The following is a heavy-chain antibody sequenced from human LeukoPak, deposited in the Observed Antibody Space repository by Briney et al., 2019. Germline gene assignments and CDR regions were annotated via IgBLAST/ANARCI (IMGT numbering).Heavy chain of an antibody. CDR1: GFTFSSYA. CDR3: AKDRRYSYGCDC. J-gene: IGHJ4*02. D-gene: IGHD5-18*01. Sequence: GGSLRLSCAASGFTFSSYAMSWVRQAPGKGLEWVSAISGSGGSTYYADSVKGRFAISRDNSKNTLYLQMNSLRAEDTAVYYCAKDRRYSYGCDCWVQGTMVTVSS. CDR2: ISGSGGST. V-gene: IGHV3-23*01.